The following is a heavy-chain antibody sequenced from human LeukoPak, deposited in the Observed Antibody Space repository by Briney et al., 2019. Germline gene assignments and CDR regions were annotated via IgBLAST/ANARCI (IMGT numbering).Heavy chain of an antibody. CDR1: GFTFSAYG. CDR3: AKDRYSGSYLQSGPCAH. D-gene: IGHD1-26*01. J-gene: IGHJ4*02. Sequence: GALRLSCAAPGFTFSAYGMHWVRQAPGKGLEWVALISYDGSNKYYADSVKGRFTISRDNSKNTLYLQMNSLRTEDTAVYYCAKDRYSGSYLQSGPCAHWGQGTLVTVSS. V-gene: IGHV3-30*18. CDR2: ISYDGSNK.